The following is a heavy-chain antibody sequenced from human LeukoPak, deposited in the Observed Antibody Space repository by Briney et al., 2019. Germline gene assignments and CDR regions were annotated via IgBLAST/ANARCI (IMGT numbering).Heavy chain of an antibody. V-gene: IGHV3-23*01. CDR2: ISGSGGST. CDR1: GFSFSSYA. Sequence: QTGGSLRLSCAASGFSFSSYAMSWVRQAPGKGLEWVSAISGSGGSTYYADSVKGRFTISRDNSKDTLYLQMNSLRAEDTAVYYCAKDPNSSGWTRGDAFEIGGQGTMVTVSS. CDR3: AKDPNSSGWTRGDAFEI. D-gene: IGHD6-19*01. J-gene: IGHJ3*02.